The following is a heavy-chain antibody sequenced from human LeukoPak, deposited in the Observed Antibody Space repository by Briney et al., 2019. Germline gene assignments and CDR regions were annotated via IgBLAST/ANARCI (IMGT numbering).Heavy chain of an antibody. J-gene: IGHJ4*02. Sequence: ASVKVSCKVSGYTLTELSMHWVRQAPGQGLEWMGIINPSGGSTSYAQKFQGRVTMTRDTSTSTVYMELSSLRSEDTAVYYCAREWGNKAFDYWGQGTLVTVSS. V-gene: IGHV1-46*01. CDR3: AREWGNKAFDY. CDR2: INPSGGST. D-gene: IGHD7-27*01. CDR1: GYTLTELS.